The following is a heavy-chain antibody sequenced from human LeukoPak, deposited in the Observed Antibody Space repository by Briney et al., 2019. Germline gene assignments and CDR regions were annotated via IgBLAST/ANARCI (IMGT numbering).Heavy chain of an antibody. D-gene: IGHD4-17*01. CDR1: GGSISSYY. V-gene: IGHV4-59*01. CDR2: IYYSGST. CDR3: AREAVTTNWFDP. Sequence: SETLSLTCTVSGGSISSYYWSWIRQPPGKGLEWIGYIYYSGSTNYNPSLKSRVTISVDTSKNQFSLKLSSVTAADTAVYYCAREAVTTNWFDPWGQGTLVTVSS. J-gene: IGHJ5*02.